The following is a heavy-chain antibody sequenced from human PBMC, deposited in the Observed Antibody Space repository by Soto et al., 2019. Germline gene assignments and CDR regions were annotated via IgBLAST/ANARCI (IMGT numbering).Heavy chain of an antibody. CDR3: TRDSPSYGRDFDS. D-gene: IGHD1-26*01. V-gene: IGHV4-4*02. CDR2: IYHSGRT. J-gene: IGHJ4*02. CDR1: GGSVSSDYW. Sequence: QVQLQESGPGVVKPSGTLSLTCAVSGGSVSSDYWWSWVRLPPGKGLEWIGEIYHSGRTNYNPSVKRRGSISVDQSKILLSLILDSVPAAVTPVYYSTRDSPSYGRDFDSWGQGNLVTVSS.